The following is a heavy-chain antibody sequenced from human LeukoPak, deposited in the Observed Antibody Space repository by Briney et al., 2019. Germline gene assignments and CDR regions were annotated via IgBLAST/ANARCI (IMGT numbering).Heavy chain of an antibody. V-gene: IGHV3-23*01. CDR1: GFIFSNYA. Sequence: PGGSLRLSCAASGFIFSNYAMSWVRQAPGKGLEWVSGISGGGGGTYYADSVKGRFTISRADSKNTLYLQMNSLRAEDTAVYYCARATKNYYYDSSGYYFSSNWFDPWGQGTLVTVSS. CDR3: ARATKNYYYDSSGYYFSSNWFDP. J-gene: IGHJ5*02. CDR2: ISGGGGGT. D-gene: IGHD3-22*01.